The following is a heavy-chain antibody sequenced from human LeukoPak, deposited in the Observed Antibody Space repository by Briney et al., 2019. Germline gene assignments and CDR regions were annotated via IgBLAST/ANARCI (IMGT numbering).Heavy chain of an antibody. J-gene: IGHJ4*02. Sequence: GGSLRLSCAASGFTFSSYAMSWVRQAPGKGLEWVAAISGSGGSTYYADSVKGRFTISRDNSKNTLYLQMNSLRAEDTAVYYCAKDRADIVVVPDAILGYWGQGTLVTVSS. V-gene: IGHV3-23*01. D-gene: IGHD2-2*02. CDR2: ISGSGGST. CDR3: AKDRADIVVVPDAILGY. CDR1: GFTFSSYA.